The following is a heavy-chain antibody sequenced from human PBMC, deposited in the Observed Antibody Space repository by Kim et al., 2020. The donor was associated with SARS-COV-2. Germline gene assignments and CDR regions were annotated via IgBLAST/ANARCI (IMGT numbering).Heavy chain of an antibody. D-gene: IGHD2-15*01. J-gene: IGHJ4*02. CDR2: GK. CDR3: AKGEDSDFDY. Sequence: GKNSAQKFQGRVTMTRDTSISTAYMELSRLRSDDTAVYYCAKGEDSDFDYWGQGTLVTVSS. V-gene: IGHV1-2*02.